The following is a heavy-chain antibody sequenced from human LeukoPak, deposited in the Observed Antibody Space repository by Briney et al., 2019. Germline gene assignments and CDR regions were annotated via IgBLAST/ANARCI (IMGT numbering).Heavy chain of an antibody. CDR2: ISGSGGST. D-gene: IGHD6-19*01. CDR1: GFTFSSYA. CDR3: VGGSGWSSGFDY. Sequence: GGSLRLSCAASGFTFSSYAMSWVRQAPGKGLEWVSAISGSGGSTYYADSVKGRFTISRDNSKNTLYLQMNSLRAEDTAVYYCVGGSGWSSGFDYWGQGTLVTVSS. V-gene: IGHV3-23*01. J-gene: IGHJ4*02.